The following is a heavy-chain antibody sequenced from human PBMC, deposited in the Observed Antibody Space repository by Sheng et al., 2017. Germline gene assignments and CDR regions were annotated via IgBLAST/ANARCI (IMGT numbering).Heavy chain of an antibody. D-gene: IGHD1-7*01. J-gene: IGHJ4*02. CDR3: ANDWNYYFDY. CDR1: GFTFSSYG. Sequence: EVQLVESGGGLVQPGGTLRLSCAASGFTFSSYGMSWVRQAPGKGLEWVSTFSGSGGSRYYADSVKGRFTISRDNSKNTLYLQMNSLRAEDTAVYYCANDWNYYFDYWGQGTLVTVSS. V-gene: IGHV3-23*04. CDR2: FSGSGGSR.